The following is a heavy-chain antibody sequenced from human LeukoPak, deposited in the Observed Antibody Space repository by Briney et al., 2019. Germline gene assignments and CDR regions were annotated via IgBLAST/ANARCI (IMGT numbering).Heavy chain of an antibody. Sequence: GGSLRLSCAASGFTFSNAWMSWVRQAPGKGLEWVGRIKSKTDGGTTDYAAPVKGRFTISRDDSKNTLYLQMNSLKTEDTAVYYCTTDHGDYGEFYYYYYMDVWGKGTTVTISS. V-gene: IGHV3-15*01. CDR1: GFTFSNAW. CDR3: TTDHGDYGEFYYYYYMDV. J-gene: IGHJ6*03. D-gene: IGHD4-17*01. CDR2: IKSKTDGGTT.